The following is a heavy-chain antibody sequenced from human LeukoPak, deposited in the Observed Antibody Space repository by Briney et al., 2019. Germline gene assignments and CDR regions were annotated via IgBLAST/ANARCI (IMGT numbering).Heavy chain of an antibody. J-gene: IGHJ4*02. CDR3: ARGGYSRGQGSPFDY. V-gene: IGHV7-4-1*02. Sequence: ASVKVSCMASVYTFTNYPMIWVRQAPGQGLEWMGWINTNTGNPTYAQGFTGRFVFSLDTSVGTTYLQINSLKTEDTAVYYCARGGYSRGQGSPFDYWGQGTLVTVSS. D-gene: IGHD6-19*01. CDR1: VYTFTNYP. CDR2: INTNTGNP.